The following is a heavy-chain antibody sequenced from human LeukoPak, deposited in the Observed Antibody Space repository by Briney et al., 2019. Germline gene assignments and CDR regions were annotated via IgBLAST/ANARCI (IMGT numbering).Heavy chain of an antibody. CDR1: GGSISSGGYY. J-gene: IGHJ4*02. V-gene: IGHV4-31*03. CDR3: ARRSSLAWDY. Sequence: SETLSLTCTVSGGSISSGGYYWSWIRQHPGKGLEWIGYIYYSGSTYYNPSLKSRVTISVDTSKNQFSLKLSSVTAADTAVYYCARRSSLAWDYWGQGTLVTVSS. CDR2: IYYSGST.